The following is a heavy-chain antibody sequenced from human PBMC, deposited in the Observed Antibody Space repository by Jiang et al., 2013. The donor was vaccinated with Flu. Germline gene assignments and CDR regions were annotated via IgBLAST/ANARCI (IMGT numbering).Heavy chain of an antibody. V-gene: IGHV1-2*02. D-gene: IGHD3-22*01. Sequence: SGAEVKKPGASVKVSCKASGYTFTGYYMHWVRQAPGQGLEWMGWINPNSGGTNYAQKFQGRVTMTRDTSISTAYMELSRLRSDDTAVYYCARVDDYYYDSSGYWSRYFQHWGQGTLVTVSS. CDR3: ARVDDYYYDSSGYWSRYFQH. CDR2: INPNSGGT. CDR1: GYTFTGYY. J-gene: IGHJ1*01.